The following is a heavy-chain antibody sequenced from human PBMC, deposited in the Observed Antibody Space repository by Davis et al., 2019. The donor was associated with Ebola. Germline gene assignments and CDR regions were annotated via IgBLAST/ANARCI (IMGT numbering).Heavy chain of an antibody. D-gene: IGHD3-10*01. V-gene: IGHV3-33*01. CDR3: ARDPSGMVRGPYYYYYMDV. CDR2: IWYDGSNK. J-gene: IGHJ6*03. CDR1: GFTFSSYG. Sequence: GESLKISCAASGFTFSSYGMHWVRQAPGKGLEWVAVIWYDGSNKYYADSVKGRFTISRDNSKNTLYLQMNSLRAEDTAVYYCARDPSGMVRGPYYYYYMDVWGKGTTVTVSS.